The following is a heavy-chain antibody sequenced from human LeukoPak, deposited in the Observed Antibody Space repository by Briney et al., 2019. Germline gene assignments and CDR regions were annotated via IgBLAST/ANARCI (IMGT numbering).Heavy chain of an antibody. D-gene: IGHD2-2*01. CDR1: GGSISSGGYY. Sequence: SQTLSLTCTVSGGSISSGGYYWSWIRQHPGKGLEWIGYIYYSGSTYNNPSLKSRVTISVDTSKNQFSLKLSSVTAADTAVYYCARRYPAVSTGGNWFDPWGQGTLVTVSS. CDR2: IYYSGST. CDR3: ARRYPAVSTGGNWFDP. J-gene: IGHJ5*02. V-gene: IGHV4-31*03.